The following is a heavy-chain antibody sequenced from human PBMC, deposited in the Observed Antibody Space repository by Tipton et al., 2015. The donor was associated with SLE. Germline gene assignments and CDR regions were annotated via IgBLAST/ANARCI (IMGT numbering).Heavy chain of an antibody. CDR3: ARSPGRLRSMDY. Sequence: TLSLTCTVSGGSINSYYWSWIRQPPGKGLEWIGYIYYSGSTNYKPSLKSRVTISVDTSKNQFSLKLNPVTAADTAMYFCARSPGRLRSMDYWGQGTLVTVSS. V-gene: IGHV4-59*01. J-gene: IGHJ4*02. D-gene: IGHD3-3*01. CDR2: IYYSGST. CDR1: GGSINSYY.